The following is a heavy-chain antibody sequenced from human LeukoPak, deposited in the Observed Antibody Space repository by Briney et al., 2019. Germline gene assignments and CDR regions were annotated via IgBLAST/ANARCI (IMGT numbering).Heavy chain of an antibody. CDR3: ARLTPYYDSSGYYSGGAFDI. J-gene: IGHJ3*02. Sequence: SETLSLTCTVSGGSISSSSYYWGWIRQPPGKGLEWIGSIYYSGSTYYNPSLKSRVTISVDTSKNQFSLKLSSVTAADTAVYYCARLTPYYDSSGYYSGGAFDIWGQGTMVTASS. CDR2: IYYSGST. CDR1: GGSISSSSYY. D-gene: IGHD3-22*01. V-gene: IGHV4-39*01.